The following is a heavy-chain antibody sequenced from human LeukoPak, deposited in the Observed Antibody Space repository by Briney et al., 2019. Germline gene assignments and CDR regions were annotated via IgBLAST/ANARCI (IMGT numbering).Heavy chain of an antibody. D-gene: IGHD3-10*01. V-gene: IGHV4-39*01. CDR1: TDTFSVSGYY. J-gene: IGHJ4*02. CDR2: VYNRGDS. Sequence: SETLSLTCSVSTDTFSVSGYYWGWLRQPPGRGLEWIASVYNRGDSYYNPSLESRVTISVDTSKSQFSLTLRSVTAADTAVYYCARHLGSSIEYWGQGTLVTVSS. CDR3: ARHLGSSIEY.